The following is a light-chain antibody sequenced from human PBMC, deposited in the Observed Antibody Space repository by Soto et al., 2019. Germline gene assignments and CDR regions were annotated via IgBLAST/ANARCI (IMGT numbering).Light chain of an antibody. V-gene: IGKV3-15*01. CDR2: GAS. Sequence: DIVMTQSPATLSVSPGERATLSCRASQSVGSNLAWYQQKPGQAPRLLIYGASTRAASVPSRFSGSGSGTEFTLTISSLQSEDFAVYYCQQYNNWPLYTFGQGTKLEIK. CDR3: QQYNNWPLYT. CDR1: QSVGSN. J-gene: IGKJ2*01.